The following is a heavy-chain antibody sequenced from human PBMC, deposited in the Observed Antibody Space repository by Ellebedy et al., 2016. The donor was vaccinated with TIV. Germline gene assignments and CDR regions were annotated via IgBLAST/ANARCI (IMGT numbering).Heavy chain of an antibody. CDR3: ARGVGLGGDEDY. V-gene: IGHV1-8*01. CDR2: MNPNSGNT. Sequence: ASVKVSXXASGYTFTSYDINWVRQATGQGLEWMGWMNPNSGNTGYAQKFQGRVTMTRNTSISTAYMELSSLRSEDTAVYYCARGVGLGGDEDYWGQGTLVTVSS. CDR1: GYTFTSYD. J-gene: IGHJ4*02. D-gene: IGHD4-17*01.